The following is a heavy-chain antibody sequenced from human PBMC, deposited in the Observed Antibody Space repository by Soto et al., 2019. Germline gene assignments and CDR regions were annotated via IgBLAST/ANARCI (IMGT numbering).Heavy chain of an antibody. CDR2: ISWNSGSI. V-gene: IGHV3-9*01. CDR1: GFTFDDYA. Sequence: PGGSLRLSCAASGFTFDDYAMHWVRQAPGKGLEWVSGISWNSGSIGYADSVKGRFTISRDNAKNSLYLQMNSLRAEDTALYYCAKDRRSGSGWHTNWFDPWGQGTLVTVSS. J-gene: IGHJ5*02. D-gene: IGHD6-19*01. CDR3: AKDRRSGSGWHTNWFDP.